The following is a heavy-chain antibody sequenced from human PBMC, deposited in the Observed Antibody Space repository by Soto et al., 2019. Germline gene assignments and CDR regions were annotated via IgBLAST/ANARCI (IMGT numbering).Heavy chain of an antibody. V-gene: IGHV3-21*01. CDR2: ITGLSNYI. D-gene: IGHD2-15*01. J-gene: IGHJ4*02. Sequence: PWGPLRLSCAASGFTFSFYTMIWVRQAPGKGLEWVSSITGLSNYIYYADSMKGRFTISRDNAKTSLFLQMNRLRAEDTAVYYCARVRGFCTGGSCYSVGGSDSWGQGTLVTVSS. CDR3: ARVRGFCTGGSCYSVGGSDS. CDR1: GFTFSFYT.